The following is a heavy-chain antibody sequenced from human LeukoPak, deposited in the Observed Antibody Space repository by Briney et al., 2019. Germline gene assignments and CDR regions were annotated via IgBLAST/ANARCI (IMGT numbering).Heavy chain of an antibody. CDR3: ARDPSYDQGSDY. CDR2: TFYRSKWFY. Sequence: SQTLSLTCAISGDSVSSNTAAWYWIRQSPSSGLEWLGRTFYRSKWFYEYAVSVRSRITINVDTSKNQFSLQLSSVTPEDTAVYYCARDPSYDQGSDYWGQGTLVTVPS. D-gene: IGHD3-10*01. CDR1: GDSVSSNTAA. V-gene: IGHV6-1*01. J-gene: IGHJ4*02.